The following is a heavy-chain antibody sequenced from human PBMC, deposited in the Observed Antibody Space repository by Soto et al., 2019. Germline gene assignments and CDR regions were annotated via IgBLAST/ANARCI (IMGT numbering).Heavy chain of an antibody. CDR1: GGTFSSYA. J-gene: IGHJ6*03. D-gene: IGHD4-17*01. Sequence: ASVKVSCKASGGTFSSYAISWVRQAPGQGLEWMGGIIPIFGTANYAQKFQGRVTITADESTSTAYMELSSLRSEDTAVYYCARPSVVYGGDYYYYMDVWGKGTTVTVSS. V-gene: IGHV1-69*13. CDR3: ARPSVVYGGDYYYYMDV. CDR2: IIPIFGTA.